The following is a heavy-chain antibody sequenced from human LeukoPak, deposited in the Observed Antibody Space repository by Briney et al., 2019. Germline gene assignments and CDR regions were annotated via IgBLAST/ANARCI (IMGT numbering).Heavy chain of an antibody. D-gene: IGHD3-10*01. CDR1: GGSFSGYY. CDR2: INHSGST. V-gene: IGHV4-34*01. Sequence: PSETLSLTCAVYGGSFSGYYWSWIRQPPGKGLEWIGEINHSGSTNYNPSLKSRVTISVDTSKNQFSLKLSSVTAADTAVYYCARRLNYGSGSYYKWWGQGTLVTVSS. J-gene: IGHJ4*02. CDR3: ARRLNYGSGSYYKW.